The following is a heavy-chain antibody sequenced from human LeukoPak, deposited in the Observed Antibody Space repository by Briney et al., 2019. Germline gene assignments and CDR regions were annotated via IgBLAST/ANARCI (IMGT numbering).Heavy chain of an antibody. CDR1: GFTFSSYG. V-gene: IGHV3-20*04. CDR2: INWSGGST. Sequence: GGSLRLSCAASGFTFSSYGMSWVRQAPGKGLEWVSGINWSGGSTSYADSVKGRFTISRDNAKNSLYLQMNSLRAEDTAVYYCAELGITMIGGVWGKGTTVTISS. CDR3: AELGITMIGGV. D-gene: IGHD3-10*02. J-gene: IGHJ6*04.